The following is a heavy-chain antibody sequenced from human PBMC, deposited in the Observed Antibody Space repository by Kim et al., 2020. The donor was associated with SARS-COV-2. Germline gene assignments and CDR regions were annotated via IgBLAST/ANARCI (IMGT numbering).Heavy chain of an antibody. D-gene: IGHD4-17*01. V-gene: IGHV4-39*01. Sequence: SETLSLTGTVSGGSISSSSYYWGWIRQPPGKGLEWIGSIYYSGSTYYNPSLKSRVTISVDTSKNQFSLKLSSVTAADTAVYYCASPERRPTVTMTFDYWGQGTLVTVSS. CDR3: ASPERRPTVTMTFDY. CDR2: IYYSGST. CDR1: GGSISSSSYY. J-gene: IGHJ4*02.